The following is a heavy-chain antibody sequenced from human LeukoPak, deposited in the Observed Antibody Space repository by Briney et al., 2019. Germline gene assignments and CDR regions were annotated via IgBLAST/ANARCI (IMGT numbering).Heavy chain of an antibody. CDR1: GGSFSGYY. CDR3: ASRRRGYSYGYFVSFDY. V-gene: IGHV4-34*01. D-gene: IGHD5-18*01. CDR2: INHSGST. J-gene: IGHJ4*02. Sequence: PSETLSLTCAVYGGSFSGYYWSWIRQPPGKGLEWIGEINHSGSTNYNPSLKSRVTISVDTSKNQFSLKLSSVTAADTAVYYCASRRRGYSYGYFVSFDYWGQGTLVTVSS.